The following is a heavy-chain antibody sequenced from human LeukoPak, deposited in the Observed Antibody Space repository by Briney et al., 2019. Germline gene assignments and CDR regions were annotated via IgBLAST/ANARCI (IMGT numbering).Heavy chain of an antibody. Sequence: GASVKVSCKASGYTFTSYAMHWVRQAPGQRLEWMGWINAGNGNTKYSQEFQGRVTITRDTSASTAYMELSSLRSEDMAVYYCAREDYGDYVFDYWGQGTLVTVSS. CDR3: AREDYGDYVFDY. CDR1: GYTFTSYA. D-gene: IGHD4-17*01. V-gene: IGHV1-3*03. CDR2: INAGNGNT. J-gene: IGHJ4*02.